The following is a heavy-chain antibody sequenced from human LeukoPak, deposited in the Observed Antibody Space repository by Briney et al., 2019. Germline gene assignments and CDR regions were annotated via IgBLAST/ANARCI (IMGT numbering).Heavy chain of an antibody. Sequence: PGGSLRLSCAASGFTSISYEMNCVRRAPEKGLEGIAYISSSGSYMYADSVKGRFTIARDNAKNSLYLQMHSLRAEDTAGYYYARHNCWYDYWGQGTLVTVSS. CDR3: ARHNCWYDY. J-gene: IGHJ4*02. V-gene: IGHV3-48*03. CDR1: GFTSISYE. CDR2: ISSSGSYM. D-gene: IGHD6-13*01.